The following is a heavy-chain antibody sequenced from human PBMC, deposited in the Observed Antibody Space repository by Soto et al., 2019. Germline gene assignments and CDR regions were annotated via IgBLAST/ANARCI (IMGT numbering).Heavy chain of an antibody. D-gene: IGHD6-19*01. CDR3: VKDGSSGWPYYYGLDV. CDR1: GFTFSSYG. V-gene: IGHV3-30*18. J-gene: IGHJ6*01. Sequence: QVQLVESGGGGVQPGRSLRLSCAASGFTFSSYGMHWVRQAPGKGLEWVAVISYDGRNKYYADSVKGRFTISRDNSKNTLYLQMSSLRAEDTAVYYCVKDGSSGWPYYYGLDVW. CDR2: ISYDGRNK.